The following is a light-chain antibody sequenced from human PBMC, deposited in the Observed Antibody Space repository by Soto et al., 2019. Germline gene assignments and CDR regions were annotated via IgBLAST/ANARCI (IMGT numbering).Light chain of an antibody. V-gene: IGKV4-1*01. CDR2: SAS. CDR3: QQYYSKPLT. Sequence: DIVMTQSPDSLAVSLGERATINCKSTQSVVYSSNNKNYLGWYQQKVGQPPKLLIYSASTRESGVPDRFSGSGSGTDFTLTISSLQAEDVAVYYCQQYYSKPLTFGGGTKVEIK. CDR1: QSVVYSSNNKNY. J-gene: IGKJ4*01.